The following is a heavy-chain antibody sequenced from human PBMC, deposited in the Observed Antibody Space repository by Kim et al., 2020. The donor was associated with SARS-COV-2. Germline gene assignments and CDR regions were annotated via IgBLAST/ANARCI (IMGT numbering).Heavy chain of an antibody. J-gene: IGHJ4*02. D-gene: IGHD6-13*01. CDR3: AKTAPRAAGNHFDY. CDR2: ISYDGSNK. V-gene: IGHV3-30*18. CDR1: GFTFSSYG. Sequence: GGSLRLSCAASGFTFSSYGMHWVRQAPGKGLEWVAVISYDGSNKYYADSVKGRFTISRDNSKNTLYLQMNSLRAEDTAVYYCAKTAPRAAGNHFDYWGQGTLVTVSS.